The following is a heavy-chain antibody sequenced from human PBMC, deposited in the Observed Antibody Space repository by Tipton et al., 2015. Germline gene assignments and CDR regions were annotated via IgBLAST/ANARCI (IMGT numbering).Heavy chain of an antibody. CDR3: ARDLEHGMDV. D-gene: IGHD5-24*01. Sequence: TLSLTCIVSPDSINSYFWSWIRQPPGEGLEWLGFFYHSGSTSYNPSLKRRVTISLDTSKNQFSLTLNSVTAADTAVYYCARDLEHGMDVWGQGTTVTVSS. CDR1: PDSINSYF. CDR2: FYHSGST. J-gene: IGHJ6*02. V-gene: IGHV4-59*01.